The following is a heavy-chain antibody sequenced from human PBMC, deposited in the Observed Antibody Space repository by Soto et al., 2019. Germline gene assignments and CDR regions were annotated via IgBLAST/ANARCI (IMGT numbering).Heavy chain of an antibody. J-gene: IGHJ4*02. CDR3: AKDLKQWLVPGFDY. CDR1: GFTFSSYA. V-gene: IGHV3-23*01. CDR2: ISGSGGST. Sequence: EVQLLESGGGLVQPGGSLRLSCVASGFTFSSYAMSWVRQAPGKGLEWVSGISGSGGSTYYADSVKGRFTISRDNSKNTLYLQMNSLSAEDTAVYYCAKDLKQWLVPGFDYWGQGTLVTVSS. D-gene: IGHD6-19*01.